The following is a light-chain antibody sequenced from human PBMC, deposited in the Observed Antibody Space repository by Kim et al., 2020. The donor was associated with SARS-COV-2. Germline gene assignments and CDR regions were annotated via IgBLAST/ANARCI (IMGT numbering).Light chain of an antibody. CDR3: QQYNYWPIYS. Sequence: VSPGERAPLPCRASQSISNKLAGYQHKPGQAPRLLIYGAATRATDIPDRFSGSGSGTEFSLTISSLQSEDFAVYYCQQYNYWPIYSFGQGTKLEI. CDR2: GAA. V-gene: IGKV3-15*01. CDR1: QSISNK. J-gene: IGKJ2*03.